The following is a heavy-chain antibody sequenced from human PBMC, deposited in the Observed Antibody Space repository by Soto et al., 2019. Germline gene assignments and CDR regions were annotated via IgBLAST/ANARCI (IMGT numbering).Heavy chain of an antibody. D-gene: IGHD6-6*01. Sequence: EVQLVETGGGLVEPGGSLRLSCAASGFSFTNAWMTWVRQAPGKGLEWVGRIKTTTDGGTTDYAAPVKGRFTISRDDSKNTLYLQVNSLKSEDTAVYYCATSGPHRSSWRWFDPWGQGTVVTVSS. CDR1: GFSFTNAW. CDR3: ATSGPHRSSWRWFDP. V-gene: IGHV3-15*01. CDR2: IKTTTDGGTT. J-gene: IGHJ5*02.